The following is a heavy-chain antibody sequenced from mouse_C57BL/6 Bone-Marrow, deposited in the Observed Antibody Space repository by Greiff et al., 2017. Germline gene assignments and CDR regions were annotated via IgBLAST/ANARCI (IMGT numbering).Heavy chain of an antibody. CDR1: GYAFSSSW. Sequence: QVQLQQSGPELVKPGASVKISCKASGYAFSSSWMNWVKQRPGKGLEWIGRIYPGDGDTNYNGKFKGKATLTADKSSSTAYMQLSSLTSEDSAVYFCARWAPLYCLDYWGQGTTLTVSS. V-gene: IGHV1-82*01. CDR3: ARWAPLYCLDY. D-gene: IGHD3-1*01. J-gene: IGHJ2*01. CDR2: IYPGDGDT.